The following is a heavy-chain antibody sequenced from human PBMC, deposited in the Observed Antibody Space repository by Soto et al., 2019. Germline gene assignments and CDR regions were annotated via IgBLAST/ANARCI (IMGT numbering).Heavy chain of an antibody. CDR1: GYTFTNYG. D-gene: IGHD3-22*01. J-gene: IGHJ6*02. CDR3: ARDREYYYDSSGNYYYHYGMDV. Sequence: QVQLVESGAEVKKPGASVKVSCKASGYTFTNYGISWVRQAPGQGLEWMGWISGYNGNTKYAQKFQGRVTMTTDTTTNTAYMDLRGLRSDDTAVYYCARDREYYYDSSGNYYYHYGMDVWGQGTTVTVS. V-gene: IGHV1-18*04. CDR2: ISGYNGNT.